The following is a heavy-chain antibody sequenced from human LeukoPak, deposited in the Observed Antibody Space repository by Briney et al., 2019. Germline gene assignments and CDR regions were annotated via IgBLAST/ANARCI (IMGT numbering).Heavy chain of an antibody. CDR3: AKIPVYCSGGSCYEGFDY. CDR1: AFTFDDYT. J-gene: IGHJ4*02. V-gene: IGHV3-43*01. CDR2: ISWDGGST. Sequence: GYLRLSCAASAFTFDDYTMHWVRQAPGQGLKWVSHISWDGGSTYYADSVKGPFTISTDNSTNSLYLQMNSLRDEDTAVYYCAKIPVYCSGGSCYEGFDYWGQGTLVTVSS. D-gene: IGHD2-15*01.